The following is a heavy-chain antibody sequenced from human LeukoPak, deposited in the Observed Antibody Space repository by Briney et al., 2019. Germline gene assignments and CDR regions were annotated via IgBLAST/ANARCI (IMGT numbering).Heavy chain of an antibody. V-gene: IGHV3-7*01. J-gene: IGHJ4*02. CDR3: ARDLSGPSVY. CDR2: IKPDGGEK. Sequence: GGSLRLSCAASGFTFSGYWTSWLRQAPGKGLEWVANIKPDGGEKYFVDSVKGRFTISRDNAKNSLYLQMNSLRAEDTAVYYCARDLSGPSVYWGQGTLVTVSS. D-gene: IGHD2-15*01. CDR1: GFTFSGYW.